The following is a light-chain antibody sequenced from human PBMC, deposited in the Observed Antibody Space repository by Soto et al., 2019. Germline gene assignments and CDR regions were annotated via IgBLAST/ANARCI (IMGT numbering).Light chain of an antibody. CDR1: SSNIGKNY. CDR2: DTN. J-gene: IGLJ2*01. CDR3: GTWDTSLSAVV. V-gene: IGLV1-51*01. Sequence: QSVLTQPPSVSAAPGQKVTISCSGASSNIGKNYGSWYQQLPGAAPKLVIFDTNKRPSGIPDRFSGSKSGTSAALDITALQTGDEADYYCGTWDTSLSAVVFGGGTKLTVL.